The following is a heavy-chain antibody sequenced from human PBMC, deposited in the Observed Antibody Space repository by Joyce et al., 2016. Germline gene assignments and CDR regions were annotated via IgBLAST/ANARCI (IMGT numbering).Heavy chain of an antibody. CDR3: ARQVVATDDRGDYFDY. V-gene: IGHV1-18*04. J-gene: IGHJ4*02. CDR2: VICKNGYT. Sequence: QVQLVQSGADVKKPGASVKVSCQTSGYTFTSYAVSWLRLAPGQGLEWMGWVICKNGYTRYSQKFQGRVIMTTDTSTSMASMELRSLNSDDTGVYYCARQVVATDDRGDYFDYWGQGTLVIVSS. CDR1: GYTFTSYA. D-gene: IGHD2-15*01.